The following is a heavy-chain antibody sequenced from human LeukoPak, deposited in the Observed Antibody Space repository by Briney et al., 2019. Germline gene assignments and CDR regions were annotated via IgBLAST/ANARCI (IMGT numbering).Heavy chain of an antibody. CDR1: GGTFSSYA. CDR3: ARDGRTLRPPYYYYMDV. D-gene: IGHD1/OR15-1a*01. V-gene: IGHV1-69*06. J-gene: IGHJ6*03. CDR2: IIPIFGTA. Sequence: SVKVSCKAPGGTFSSYAISWVRQAPGQGLEWMGGIIPIFGTANYAQKFQGRVTITADKSTSTAYMELSSLRSEDTAVYYCARDGRTLRPPYYYYMDVWGKGTTVTVSS.